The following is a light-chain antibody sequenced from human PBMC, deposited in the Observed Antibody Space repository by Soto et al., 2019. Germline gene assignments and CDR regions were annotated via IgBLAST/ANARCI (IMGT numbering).Light chain of an antibody. CDR1: QSVSSY. CDR3: QQGSNWPPGLT. CDR2: DAS. Sequence: EIVLTQSPGTLSLSPGERATLSCRASQSVSSYLAWYQQKPGQAPRLLIYDASIRATGIPARFSGSGSGTDFTLTISSLEPEDFAVYYCQQGSNWPPGLTFGGGTKVEIK. V-gene: IGKV3-11*01. J-gene: IGKJ4*01.